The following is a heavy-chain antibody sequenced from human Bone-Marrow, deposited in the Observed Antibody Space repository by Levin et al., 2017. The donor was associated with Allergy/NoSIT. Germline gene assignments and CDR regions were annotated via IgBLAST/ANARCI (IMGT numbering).Heavy chain of an antibody. Sequence: SGPTLVKPTETLTLTCTVSGFSLSEDKMGVTWIRHPPGKALEWLAHIVSNDEKSYSSPLKNRLTISKDTSRSQVVLTMTNMEPVDTGTYYCARNVALWFGESRPWYYFDSWGPGTRVTVSS. D-gene: IGHD3-10*01. CDR1: GFSLSEDKMG. CDR3: ARNVALWFGESRPWYYFDS. V-gene: IGHV2-26*01. CDR2: IVSNDEK. J-gene: IGHJ4*02.